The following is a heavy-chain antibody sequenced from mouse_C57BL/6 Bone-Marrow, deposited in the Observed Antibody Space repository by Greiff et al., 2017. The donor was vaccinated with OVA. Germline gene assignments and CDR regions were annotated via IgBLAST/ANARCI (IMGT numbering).Heavy chain of an antibody. V-gene: IGHV1-81*01. CDR2: IYPRSGNT. CDR3: ARLDGSSPWYFDV. Sequence: LVESGAELARPGASVKLSCKASGYTFTSYGISWVKQRTGQGLEWIGEIYPRSGNTYYNEKFKGKATLTADKSSSTAYMELRSLTSEDSAVYFCARLDGSSPWYFDVWGTGTTVTVSS. D-gene: IGHD1-1*01. CDR1: GYTFTSYG. J-gene: IGHJ1*03.